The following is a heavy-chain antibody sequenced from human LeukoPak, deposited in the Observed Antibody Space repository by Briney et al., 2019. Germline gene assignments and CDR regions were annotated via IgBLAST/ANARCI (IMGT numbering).Heavy chain of an antibody. D-gene: IGHD3-9*01. J-gene: IGHJ4*02. CDR2: ISAYNGNT. CDR3: ARDQGGYFDWLSSLYDY. CDR1: GYTFTSYG. V-gene: IGHV1-18*01. Sequence: ASVKVSCKASGYTFTSYGISWVRQAPGQGLEWMGWISAYNGNTNYAQKVQGRVTMTTDTSTSTAYMELRSLRSDDTAVYYCARDQGGYFDWLSSLYDYWGQGTLVTVSS.